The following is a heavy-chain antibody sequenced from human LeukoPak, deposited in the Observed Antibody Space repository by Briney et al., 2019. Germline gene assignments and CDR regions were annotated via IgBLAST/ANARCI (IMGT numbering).Heavy chain of an antibody. CDR1: GYSFTSYW. CDR2: IYPGDSDT. CDR3: AITMVAELDY. Sequence: GESLQIPCKGSGYSFTSYWIGWVRQMPGKGLEWMGIIYPGDSDTRYSPSFQGQVTISADKSISTAYLQWSSLKASDTALYYCAITMVAELDYWGQGTMVSVSS. V-gene: IGHV5-51*01. J-gene: IGHJ4*02. D-gene: IGHD3-10*01.